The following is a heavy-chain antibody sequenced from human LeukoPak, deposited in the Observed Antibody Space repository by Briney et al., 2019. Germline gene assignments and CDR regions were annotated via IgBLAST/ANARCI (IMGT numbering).Heavy chain of an antibody. Sequence: PSETLSLTRTVSGGSLSSYCWSWIRQPPGKGLEWIGYIYYSGSTNYNTSLKSRVTIPVDTSKNQFSLKLSSVTAADTAVYYCPRGQKTWLQLGAFDIWGQGTMVTVSS. CDR2: IYYSGST. CDR3: PRGQKTWLQLGAFDI. V-gene: IGHV4-59*01. CDR1: GGSLSSYC. J-gene: IGHJ3*02. D-gene: IGHD5-24*01.